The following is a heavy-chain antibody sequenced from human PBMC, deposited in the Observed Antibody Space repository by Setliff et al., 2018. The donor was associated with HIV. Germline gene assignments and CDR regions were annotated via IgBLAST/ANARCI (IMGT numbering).Heavy chain of an antibody. CDR3: AKPTSGLYPRSFDL. CDR1: GFTFSSYA. CDR2: ISDTGGST. Sequence: QPGGSLRLSCAASGFTFSSYAMSWVRQAPGKGLEWVSGISDTGGSTYYADSVKGRFTISRDDSRDMLFLQMNSLIPEDTAIYYCAKPTSGLYPRSFDLWGQGTKVTVSS. D-gene: IGHD1-26*01. V-gene: IGHV3-23*01. J-gene: IGHJ3*01.